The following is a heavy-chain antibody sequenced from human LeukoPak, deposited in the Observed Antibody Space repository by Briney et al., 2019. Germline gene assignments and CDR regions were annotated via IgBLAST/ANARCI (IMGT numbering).Heavy chain of an antibody. J-gene: IGHJ4*02. Sequence: GGSLRLSCAASGFTFSSCGMHWVRQAPGKGLEWVAFIRSDGRNKYYADSVKGRFTISRGNSKNMLYLQMNSLRDEDTTVYYCAKDSDGYGDYWGQGTLVTVSS. D-gene: IGHD2-21*02. CDR3: AKDSDGYGDY. V-gene: IGHV3-30*02. CDR1: GFTFSSCG. CDR2: IRSDGRNK.